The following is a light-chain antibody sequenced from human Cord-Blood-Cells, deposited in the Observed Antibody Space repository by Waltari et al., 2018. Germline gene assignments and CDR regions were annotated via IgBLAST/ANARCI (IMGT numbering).Light chain of an antibody. Sequence: EIVLTQSPATLSLSPGERATLSFRASQSVSSYLAWYQKKTGQAPRLLNYDASNRATGIPARFSGSGSGTDFTLTISSLEPEDFAVYYCQQRSNWPPITFGQGTRLEIK. J-gene: IGKJ5*01. CDR1: QSVSSY. V-gene: IGKV3-11*01. CDR3: QQRSNWPPIT. CDR2: DAS.